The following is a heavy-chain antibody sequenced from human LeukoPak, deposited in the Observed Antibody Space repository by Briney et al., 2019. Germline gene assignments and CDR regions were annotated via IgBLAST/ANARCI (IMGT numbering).Heavy chain of an antibody. CDR3: ARDKKSGESSEIDY. V-gene: IGHV3-74*03. CDR2: INRDGSTT. D-gene: IGHD3-10*01. Sequence: PGGSLRLSCAASGFTFSNYWVHWVRQAPGKGLVRVSRINRDGSTTKYADSVKGRFTVSRGNAKNTLNLQMNSLRAEDTAVYYCARDKKSGESSEIDYWGQGTLVTVSS. J-gene: IGHJ4*02. CDR1: GFTFSNYW.